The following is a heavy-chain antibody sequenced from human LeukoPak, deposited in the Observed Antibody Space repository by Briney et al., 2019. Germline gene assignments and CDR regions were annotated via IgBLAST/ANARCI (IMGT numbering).Heavy chain of an antibody. J-gene: IGHJ4*02. CDR1: GFTFSNYW. Sequence: GGSLRLSCAASGFTFSNYWMHWVRQAPGKGLVWVSRINTDGSSTNYADSVKGRFTISRDNAKNTLYLQMNSLRAEDTAVYYCAREYYYDEDAGNYWGQGILVTVSS. CDR3: AREYYYDEDAGNY. D-gene: IGHD3-22*01. V-gene: IGHV3-74*01. CDR2: INTDGSST.